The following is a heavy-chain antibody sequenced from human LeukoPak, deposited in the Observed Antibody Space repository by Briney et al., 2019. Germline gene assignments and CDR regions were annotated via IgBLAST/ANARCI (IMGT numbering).Heavy chain of an antibody. D-gene: IGHD4-17*01. CDR3: ARDGLGVTVTYDC. CDR2: IKQDGSEK. CDR1: GFTFSSYW. Sequence: PGGSLRLSCAASGFTFSSYWMSWVRQAPGKGLEWVANIKQDGSEKYYVDSVKGRFTISRDNAKNSLYPQMNSLRAEDTAVYYCARDGLGVTVTYDCWGQGTLVTVSS. J-gene: IGHJ4*02. V-gene: IGHV3-7*01.